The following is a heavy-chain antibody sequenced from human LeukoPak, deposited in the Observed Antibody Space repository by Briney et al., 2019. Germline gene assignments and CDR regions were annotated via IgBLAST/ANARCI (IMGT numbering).Heavy chain of an antibody. CDR2: FDPEDGET. CDR1: GYTLTELS. V-gene: IGHV1-24*01. J-gene: IGHJ4*02. Sequence: GASMKVSCKVSGYTLTELSMHWVRQAPGKGLEWMGGFDPEDGETIYAQKFQGRVTMTEDTSTDTAYMELSSLRSEDTAVYYCARGPYDSSGYYYAEFDCWGQGTLVTVSS. D-gene: IGHD3-22*01. CDR3: ARGPYDSSGYYYAEFDC.